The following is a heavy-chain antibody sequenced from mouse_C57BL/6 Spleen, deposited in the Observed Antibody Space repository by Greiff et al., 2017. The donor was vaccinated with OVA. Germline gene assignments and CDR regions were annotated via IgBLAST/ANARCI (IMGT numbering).Heavy chain of an antibody. CDR2: ISNLAYSI. CDR1: GFTFSDYG. J-gene: IGHJ2*01. V-gene: IGHV5-15*04. D-gene: IGHD3-2*01. Sequence: EVKVEESGGGLVQPGGSLKLSCAASGFTFSDYGMAWVRQAPRKGPEWVAFISNLAYSIYYADTVTGRFTISRENAKNTLYLEMSSLRSEDTAMYYCARHDRDYFDYWGQGTTLTVSS. CDR3: ARHDRDYFDY.